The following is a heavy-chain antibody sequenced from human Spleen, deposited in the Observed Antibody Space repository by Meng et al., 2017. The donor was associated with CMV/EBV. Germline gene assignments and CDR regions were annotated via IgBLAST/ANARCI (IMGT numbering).Heavy chain of an antibody. CDR2: INHSGST. D-gene: IGHD3-3*01. V-gene: IGHV4-34*01. CDR3: ARIITIPYYFDY. J-gene: IGHJ4*02. Sequence: HVQLHHWRAGLLNPSDTLSLACAVYGATYSGYYRSWIRQPPGKGLEWIEEINHSGSTNSNPSLKSRVTLSVDTSKNQFSLKLSSVTAADTAVYYCARIITIPYYFDYWGQGTLVTVSS. CDR1: GATYSGYY.